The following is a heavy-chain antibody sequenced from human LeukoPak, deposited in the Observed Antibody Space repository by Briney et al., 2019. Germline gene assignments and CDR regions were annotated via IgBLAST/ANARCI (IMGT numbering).Heavy chain of an antibody. CDR2: INPSGGST. J-gene: IGHJ6*02. V-gene: IGHV1-46*01. CDR1: GYAFTSYY. Sequence: ASVKVSCKASGYAFTSYYTHWVRQAPGQGLEWMGIINPSGGSTSYAQKFQGRVTMTRDTSTSTVYMELSSLRSEDTAVYYCARDLSGYTLYYYYGMDVWGQGTTVTVSS. D-gene: IGHD3-9*01. CDR3: ARDLSGYTLYYYYGMDV.